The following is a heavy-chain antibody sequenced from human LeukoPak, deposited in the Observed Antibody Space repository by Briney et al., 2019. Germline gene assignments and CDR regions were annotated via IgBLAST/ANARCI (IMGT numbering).Heavy chain of an antibody. CDR1: GFTFSNSW. CDR3: ARDSNSEDY. D-gene: IGHD2/OR15-2a*01. J-gene: IGHJ4*02. Sequence: GGSLRLSCAASGFTFSNSWMSWVRQAPRKGLEWVATIKPDGSAQYYVDSVKGRFTISRDNAKNSLYLQMNSLRAEDTAVYYCARDSNSEDYWGQGTLVTVSS. CDR2: IKPDGSAQ. V-gene: IGHV3-7*01.